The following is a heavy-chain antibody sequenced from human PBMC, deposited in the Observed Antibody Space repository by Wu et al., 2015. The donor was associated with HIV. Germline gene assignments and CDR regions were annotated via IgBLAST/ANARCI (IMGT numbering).Heavy chain of an antibody. Sequence: QVQLVQSGAEVKKPGSSVKVSCKASGGTFSSYAISWVRQAPGQGLEWMGGIIPIFGTANYAQKFQGRVTITADESTSTAYMELSSLRSEDTAVYYCARAHYDFWSGYYYNWFDPWGQGTLVTVSS. J-gene: IGHJ5*02. CDR2: IIPIFGTA. CDR3: ARAHYDFWSGYYYNWFDP. D-gene: IGHD3-3*01. CDR1: GGTFSSYA. V-gene: IGHV1-69*12.